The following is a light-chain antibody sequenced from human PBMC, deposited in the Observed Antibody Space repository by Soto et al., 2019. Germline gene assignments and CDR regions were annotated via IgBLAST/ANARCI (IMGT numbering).Light chain of an antibody. V-gene: IGLV1-40*01. CDR2: GNT. CDR3: QSYDSSLSGYV. Sequence: QSVLTQPPSVSGAPGQRITISCTGSSSNIGAGYPIHWYQQLPGTAPRLLIFGNTIRPSGVPARFSGSRSGLAITGLQAEDEADYYCQSYDSSLSGYVFGGGTKLTVL. CDR1: SSNIGAGYP. J-gene: IGLJ2*01.